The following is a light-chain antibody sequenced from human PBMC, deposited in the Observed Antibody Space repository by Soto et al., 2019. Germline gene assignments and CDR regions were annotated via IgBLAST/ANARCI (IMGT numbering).Light chain of an antibody. J-gene: IGKJ1*01. CDR2: AAS. CDR3: QRSYSTPRT. CDR1: QSISSY. V-gene: IGKV1-39*01. Sequence: DIQMTQSPSSLSASVGDRVTITCRASQSISSYLNWYQQKPGKAPKLLIYAASSLQSGVPSRFSGSGSGTNFTLPISSLQPEDFETYYCQRSYSTPRTCGQGTKVDIK.